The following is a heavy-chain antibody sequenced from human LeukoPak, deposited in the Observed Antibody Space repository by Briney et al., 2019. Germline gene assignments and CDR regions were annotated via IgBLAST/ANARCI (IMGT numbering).Heavy chain of an antibody. V-gene: IGHV4-34*01. CDR1: GGSFSGYH. CDR2: INLSGST. J-gene: IGHJ5*02. D-gene: IGHD2-2*01. CDR3: ARGGRGVPAARRFKPGNWFDP. Sequence: PSETLSLTCAVYGGSFSGYHWSWIRQPPGQGLEWMGEINLSGSTNYNPSLKSRAATSEDTSKNQFSLKLISVTAADTAVYYCARGGRGVPAARRFKPGNWFDPWGQGTLVAVSS.